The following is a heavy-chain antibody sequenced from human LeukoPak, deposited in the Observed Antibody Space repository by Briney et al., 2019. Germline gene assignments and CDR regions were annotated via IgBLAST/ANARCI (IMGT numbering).Heavy chain of an antibody. CDR3: AKPPYNSSCDPWWFDP. D-gene: IGHD6-13*01. CDR2: IKQDGSEK. Sequence: GGSLRLSCAASGFNFKSYCMSWVRQAPGKGLEWVANIKQDGSEKYYLDSVKGRFTISRDNAKRSLYLQMNSLRTEDTAVYYCAKPPYNSSCDPWWFDPWGQGTLITVSS. V-gene: IGHV3-7*02. CDR1: GFNFKSYC. J-gene: IGHJ5*02.